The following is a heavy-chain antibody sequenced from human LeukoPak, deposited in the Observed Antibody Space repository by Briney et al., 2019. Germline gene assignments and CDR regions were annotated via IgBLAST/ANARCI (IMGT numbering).Heavy chain of an antibody. CDR3: ARGSGMVRGVITYFDY. CDR2: INHSGST. Sequence: PSETLSLTCAVYSGSFSGYYWSWIRQPPGKGLEWIGEINHSGSTNYNPSLKSRVTISVDTSKNQFSLKLSSVTAADTAVYYCARGSGMVRGVITYFDYWGQGTLVTVSS. D-gene: IGHD3-10*01. V-gene: IGHV4-34*01. J-gene: IGHJ4*02. CDR1: SGSFSGYY.